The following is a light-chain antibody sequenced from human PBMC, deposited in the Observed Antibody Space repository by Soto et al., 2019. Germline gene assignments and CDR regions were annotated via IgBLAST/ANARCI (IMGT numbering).Light chain of an antibody. CDR3: QQYGSSSWT. CDR1: QSVSSSY. V-gene: IGKV3-20*01. CDR2: GAS. Sequence: EIVLTQSPGTLSLSPGERATLSCRASQSVSSSYLAWDQQKPGQAPRLLIYGASSRATGIPDRFSGSGSGTDFTLTISRLEPEDFAVYYCQQYGSSSWTFGQGTKVEI. J-gene: IGKJ1*01.